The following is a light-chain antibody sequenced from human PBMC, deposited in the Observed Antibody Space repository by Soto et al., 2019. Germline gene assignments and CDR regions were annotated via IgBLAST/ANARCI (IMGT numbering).Light chain of an antibody. J-gene: IGKJ1*01. CDR1: QSIDSW. V-gene: IGKV1-5*03. CDR3: QHYNSYSEA. CDR2: KAS. Sequence: DIQMTQSPSTLSASVGDSVTITCRASQSIDSWLAWYQQTAGKAPNLLIYKASSLESGVPSRFRGSGSGTEFTLTISSLQPDDFATYYCQHYNSYSEAFGQGTKVDNK.